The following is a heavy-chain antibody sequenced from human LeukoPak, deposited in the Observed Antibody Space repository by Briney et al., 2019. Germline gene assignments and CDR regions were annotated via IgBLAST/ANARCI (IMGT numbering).Heavy chain of an antibody. CDR2: IRYDGNNK. Sequence: GGSLRLSCAASGFTFSTYGIHWVRQAPGKGLEWVAFIRYDGNNKFYADSVKGRFTISRDNSKNTLYLQMNSLRPEDTAVYYCASGDSSGPLDYWGQGTLVTVSS. V-gene: IGHV3-30*02. CDR1: GFTFSTYG. J-gene: IGHJ4*02. D-gene: IGHD3-22*01. CDR3: ASGDSSGPLDY.